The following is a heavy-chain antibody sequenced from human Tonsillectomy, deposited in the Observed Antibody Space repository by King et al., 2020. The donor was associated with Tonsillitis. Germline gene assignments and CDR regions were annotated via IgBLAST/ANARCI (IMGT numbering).Heavy chain of an antibody. V-gene: IGHV1-2*02. CDR1: GYTFIGYY. CDR3: ARGANWLEQLPPYFAY. CDR2: INPNSGDT. D-gene: IGHD1-26*01. J-gene: IGHJ4*02. Sequence: VQLVESGAEVKKPGASVKVSCKASGYTFIGYYMHWVRQAPGQGLEWMGWINPNSGDTNYAQKFQGRVTMTRDTSISTAYMELSRLRSDDTAVYYCARGANWLEQLPPYFAYWGQGTLVTVSS.